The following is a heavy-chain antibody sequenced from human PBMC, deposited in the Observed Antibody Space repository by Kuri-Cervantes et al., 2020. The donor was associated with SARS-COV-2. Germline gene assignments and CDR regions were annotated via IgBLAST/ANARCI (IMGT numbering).Heavy chain of an antibody. CDR3: ARDGGTYYDFWSGYHGRGMDV. V-gene: IGHV1-69*04. Sequence: SVKVSCKASGGTFSSYAISWVRQAPGQGLEWMGRNIPILGIANYAQKFQGRVTITADKSTSTAYMELSSLRSEDTAVYYCARDGGTYYDFWSGYHGRGMDVWGQGTTVTVSS. J-gene: IGHJ6*02. D-gene: IGHD3-3*01. CDR2: NIPILGIA. CDR1: GGTFSSYA.